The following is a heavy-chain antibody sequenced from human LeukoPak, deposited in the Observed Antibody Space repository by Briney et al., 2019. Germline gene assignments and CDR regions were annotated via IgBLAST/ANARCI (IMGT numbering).Heavy chain of an antibody. J-gene: IGHJ4*02. Sequence: ASETLSLTCTVSGVSITSGSYHWGWIRQSPGKGLEWIGNTYYTGSAYYRPSLQSRVSISVDTSKKEFSLKLTSVTAADTAVYYCARDRDGYAYSFDYWGQGTLVTVSS. V-gene: IGHV4-39*02. D-gene: IGHD5-24*01. CDR3: ARDRDGYAYSFDY. CDR2: TYYTGSA. CDR1: GVSITSGSYH.